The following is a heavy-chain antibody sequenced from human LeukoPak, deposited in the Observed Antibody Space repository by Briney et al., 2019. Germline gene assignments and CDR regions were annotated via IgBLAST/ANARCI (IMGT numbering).Heavy chain of an antibody. V-gene: IGHV3-48*03. CDR1: GFTFSSYE. CDR2: ISSSGSTI. Sequence: GGSLRLSCAASGFTFSSYEMNWVRQAPGKGLEWVSYISSSGSTIYYADSVKGRFTISRDNAKNSLYLQMNSLRAEDTAVYYCARDLTRYTAMAEGFDYWGQGTLVTVSS. CDR3: ARDLTRYTAMAEGFDY. D-gene: IGHD5-18*01. J-gene: IGHJ4*02.